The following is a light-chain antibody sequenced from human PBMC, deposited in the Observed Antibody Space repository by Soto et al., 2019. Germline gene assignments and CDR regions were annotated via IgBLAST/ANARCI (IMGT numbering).Light chain of an antibody. Sequence: DIPLTQSPSSLSATVGDRVTITCQASQDIRKYLNWYQQKPGKAPKLLIYDASNRETGVPSRFSGSGAGTYFILSIDSLQPEDIATYYCQQYDHPPYTFGQGTPLEIK. CDR2: DAS. CDR3: QQYDHPPYT. CDR1: QDIRKY. J-gene: IGKJ2*01. V-gene: IGKV1-33*01.